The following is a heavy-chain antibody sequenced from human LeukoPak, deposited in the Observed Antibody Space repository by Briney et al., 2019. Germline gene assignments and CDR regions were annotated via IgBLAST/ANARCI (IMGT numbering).Heavy chain of an antibody. D-gene: IGHD6-19*01. J-gene: IGHJ4*02. Sequence: GGSLRLSCAASVFTFSSYGMHGVRQAPGKVLEWVAVISYDGSNKYYADSVKGRFTISRDNSKNTLYLQMNSLRAEDTAVYYCAKSGTAVALFDYWGQGTLVTVSS. CDR1: VFTFSSYG. CDR2: ISYDGSNK. CDR3: AKSGTAVALFDY. V-gene: IGHV3-30*18.